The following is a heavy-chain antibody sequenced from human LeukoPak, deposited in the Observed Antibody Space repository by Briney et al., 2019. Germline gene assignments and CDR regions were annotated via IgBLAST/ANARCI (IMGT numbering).Heavy chain of an antibody. CDR3: ARDFGPRLYAFDV. Sequence: GGSLRLSCAASGFTFSSYSMNWVRQAPGKRLEWLSYISVSSRNVIDYADSVKGRFTISRDDAKNLLYLQMNSLRAEDTAVYFCARDFGPRLYAFDVWGQGTMITVSP. CDR1: GFTFSSYS. D-gene: IGHD3-16*01. V-gene: IGHV3-48*04. J-gene: IGHJ3*01. CDR2: ISVSSRNVI.